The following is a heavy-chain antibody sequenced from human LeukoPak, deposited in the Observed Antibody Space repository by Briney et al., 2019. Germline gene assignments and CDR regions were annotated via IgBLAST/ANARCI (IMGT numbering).Heavy chain of an antibody. CDR1: GFTFTNAW. J-gene: IGHJ4*01. D-gene: IGHD3-10*01. Sequence: GGSLRLSCVGSGFTFTNAWMRWVRQAPGKGLEWIGRIKSKTDGKTTNYAEPVRGRFTISRDDAKRAVYMQMNRRKIEDKAVYYCTTDLGTYYHGSQRLIPIDYWGQEPWSPPPQ. CDR3: TTDLGTYYHGSQRLIPIDY. CDR2: IKSKTDGKTT. V-gene: IGHV3-15*01.